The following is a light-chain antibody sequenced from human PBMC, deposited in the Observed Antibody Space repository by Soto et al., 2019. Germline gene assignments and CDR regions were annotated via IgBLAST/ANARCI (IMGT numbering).Light chain of an antibody. CDR2: HAS. CDR3: KHYNSYGT. CDR1: QSIDRW. Sequence: DIQMTKSPSPLPASVGERVPITCRASQSIDRWVAWYQQKPGKAPKILIYHASSLETGVPSRFSGSGSGTEFTLTISSLQPEDFATYYCKHYNSYGTVGQGTKVDIK. J-gene: IGKJ1*01. V-gene: IGKV1-5*01.